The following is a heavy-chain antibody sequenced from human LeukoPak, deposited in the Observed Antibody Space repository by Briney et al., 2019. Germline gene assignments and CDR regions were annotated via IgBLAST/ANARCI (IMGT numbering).Heavy chain of an antibody. CDR1: GGSISSYY. J-gene: IGHJ3*02. D-gene: IGHD3-3*01. CDR3: ARATILRFTTGFAFDI. Sequence: PSETLSLTCTVSGGSISSYYWSWIRQPPGKGLEWIGYIYYSGSTNYNPSPKSRVTISVDTSKNQFSLKLSSVTAADTAVYYCARATILRFTTGFAFDIWGQGTMVTVSS. V-gene: IGHV4-59*01. CDR2: IYYSGST.